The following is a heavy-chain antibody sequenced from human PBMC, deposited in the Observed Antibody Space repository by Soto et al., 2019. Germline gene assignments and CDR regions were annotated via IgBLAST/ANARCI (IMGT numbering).Heavy chain of an antibody. V-gene: IGHV1-18*01. CDR1: GYTFTSYG. Sequence: ASVKVSCKASGYTFTSYGISWVRQAPGQGLEWMGWISAYNGNTNYAQKLQGRVTMTTDTSTSTAYMELRSLRSDDTAVYYCATGGYSYGLPLLYYYSYGMDVWGQGTTVTVSS. J-gene: IGHJ6*02. CDR2: ISAYNGNT. D-gene: IGHD5-18*01. CDR3: ATGGYSYGLPLLYYYSYGMDV.